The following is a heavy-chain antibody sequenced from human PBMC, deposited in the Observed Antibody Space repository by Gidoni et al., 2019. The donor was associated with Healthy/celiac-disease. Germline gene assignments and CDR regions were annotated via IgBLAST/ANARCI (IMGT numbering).Heavy chain of an antibody. Sequence: EVQLVESGGGLAQPGGSLRLSCAASGFTFRSYSMNWVRQAPGKGLEWVSYISSSSSTIYYADSVKGRFTISRDNAKNSLYLQMNSLRAEDTAVYYCARGDYGELFDYWGQGTLVTVSS. CDR2: ISSSSSTI. CDR1: GFTFRSYS. D-gene: IGHD4-17*01. V-gene: IGHV3-48*01. J-gene: IGHJ4*02. CDR3: ARGDYGELFDY.